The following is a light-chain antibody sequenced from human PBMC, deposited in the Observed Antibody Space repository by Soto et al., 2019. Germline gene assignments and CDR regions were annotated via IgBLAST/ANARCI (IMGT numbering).Light chain of an antibody. CDR3: SSYTSSSTLYV. Sequence: QSVLAQPASVSGSPGQSITISCTGSTSDVGAYNYVSWYKHHPGKAPKLMIYEVSNRPSGVSNRFSGSKSGNTASLTISGLQAEDEADYYCSSYTSSSTLYVFGTGTKVTVL. V-gene: IGLV2-14*01. CDR2: EVS. CDR1: TSDVGAYNY. J-gene: IGLJ1*01.